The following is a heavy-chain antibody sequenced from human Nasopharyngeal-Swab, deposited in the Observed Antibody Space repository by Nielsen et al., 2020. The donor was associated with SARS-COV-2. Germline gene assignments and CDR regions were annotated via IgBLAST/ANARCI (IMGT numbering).Heavy chain of an antibody. CDR3: ARFNIAARFIYYYYGMDV. V-gene: IGHV4-34*01. CDR2: INHGGGT. J-gene: IGHJ6*02. D-gene: IGHD6-6*01. CDR1: GGSFSGYY. Sequence: SETLSLTCAVYGGSFSGYYWSWIRQHPGKGLEWIGEINHGGGTNYTPSPKSRVTISVDTSKNQFSLKLSSVTAADTAVYYCARFNIAARFIYYYYGMDVWGQGTTVTISS.